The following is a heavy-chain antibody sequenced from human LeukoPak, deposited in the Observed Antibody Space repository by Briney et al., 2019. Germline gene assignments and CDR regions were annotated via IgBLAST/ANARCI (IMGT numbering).Heavy chain of an antibody. J-gene: IGHJ5*02. D-gene: IGHD3-10*01. CDR3: ARHRVLWFGELLEDDP. CDR1: GGSISSSSYY. V-gene: IGHV4-39*01. Sequence: SETLSLTCTVSGGSISSSSYYWGWIRQPPGKGLVWIGSIYYSGSTYYNPSLESRVTISVDTSKNQFSLKLSSVTAADTAVYYCARHRVLWFGELLEDDPWGQGTLVTVSS. CDR2: IYYSGST.